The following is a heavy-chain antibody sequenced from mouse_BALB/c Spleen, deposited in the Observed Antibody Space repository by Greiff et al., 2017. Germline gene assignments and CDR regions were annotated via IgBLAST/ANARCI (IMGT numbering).Heavy chain of an antibody. Sequence: EVQVVESGGGLVQPGGSLRLSCATSGFTFTDYYMSWVRQPPGKALEWLGFIRNKANGYTTEYSASVKGRFTISRDNSQSILYLQMNTLRAEDSATYYCARDIRCDGSSYYAMDYWGQGTSVTVSS. V-gene: IGHV7-3*02. CDR3: ARDIRCDGSSYYAMDY. CDR1: GFTFTDYY. CDR2: IRNKANGYTT. D-gene: IGHD1-1*01. J-gene: IGHJ4*01.